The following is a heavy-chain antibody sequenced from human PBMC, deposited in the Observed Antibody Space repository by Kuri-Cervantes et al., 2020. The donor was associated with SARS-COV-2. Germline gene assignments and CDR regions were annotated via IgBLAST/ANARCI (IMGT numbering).Heavy chain of an antibody. J-gene: IGHJ5*02. CDR1: GFTFSSYS. D-gene: IGHD4-11*01. V-gene: IGHV3-21*01. Sequence: GGSLRLSCAASGFTFSSYSMNWVRQAPGKGLEWVSSISSSSSYIYYADSVKGRFTISRDNAKNSLYLQMDSLRAEDTAVYYRARSFTVTDPFDPWGQGTLVIVSS. CDR2: ISSSSSYI. CDR3: ARSFTVTDPFDP.